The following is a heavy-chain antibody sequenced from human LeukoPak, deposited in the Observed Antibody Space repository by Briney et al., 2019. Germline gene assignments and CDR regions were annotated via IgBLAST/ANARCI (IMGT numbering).Heavy chain of an antibody. CDR1: GGSISSYY. Sequence: SETLSLTCTGSGGSISSYYWSWIRQPPGKGLEWIGHIYYTGSTNYNPSLKSRVTISVDTSKNQFSLKLSSVTAADTAVYYCARGSGFYGYWGQGTLVTVSS. J-gene: IGHJ4*02. CDR2: IYYTGST. D-gene: IGHD6-19*01. CDR3: ARGSGFYGY. V-gene: IGHV4-59*01.